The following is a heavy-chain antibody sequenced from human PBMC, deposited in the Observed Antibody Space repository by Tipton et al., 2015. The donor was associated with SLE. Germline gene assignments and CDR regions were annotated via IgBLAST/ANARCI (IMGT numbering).Heavy chain of an antibody. CDR3: AKGWVATIGY. J-gene: IGHJ4*02. Sequence: GSLRLSCAASEFTISDYWMHWVRQAPGKGLVWVSRINSDGSRITYADSVKGRFTITRDNAKNTLYLQMNSLRVDDTAVYYCAKGWVATIGYWGQGTAVTVSS. V-gene: IGHV3-74*01. CDR2: INSDGSRI. CDR1: EFTISDYW. D-gene: IGHD5-12*01.